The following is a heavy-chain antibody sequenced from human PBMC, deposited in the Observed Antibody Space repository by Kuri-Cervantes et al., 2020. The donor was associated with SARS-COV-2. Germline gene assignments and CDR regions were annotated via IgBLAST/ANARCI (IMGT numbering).Heavy chain of an antibody. D-gene: IGHD2-21*01. V-gene: IGHV3-7*03. CDR2: IKQDGSEK. J-gene: IGHJ3*01. Sequence: GESLKISCGGSGFIFSKYAMHWVRQAPGKGLEWVANIKQDGSEKYYVDSVKGRFTISRDNAKNSLYLQMNSLRAEDTAVYYCAKIAHVVVIAGAFDLWGQGTMVTVSS. CDR3: AKIAHVVVIAGAFDL. CDR1: GFIFSKYA.